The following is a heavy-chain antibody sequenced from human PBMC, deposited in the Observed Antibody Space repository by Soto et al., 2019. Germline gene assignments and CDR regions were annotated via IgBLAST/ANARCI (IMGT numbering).Heavy chain of an antibody. V-gene: IGHV1-69*06. CDR1: GGTFSSYA. CDR2: IIPIFGTA. D-gene: IGHD3-22*01. CDR3: AKDDDSSGFPVYYFDY. J-gene: IGHJ4*02. Sequence: SVKVSCKASGGTFSSYAISWVRQAPGQGLEWMGGIIPIFGTANYAQKFQGRVTITADKSTSTAYMELSSLRSEDTAVYYCAKDDDSSGFPVYYFDYWGQGTLVTVSS.